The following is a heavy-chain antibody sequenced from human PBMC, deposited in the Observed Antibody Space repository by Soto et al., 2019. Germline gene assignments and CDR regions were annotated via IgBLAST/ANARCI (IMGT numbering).Heavy chain of an antibody. CDR1: GGSFSGYY. Sequence: SETLSLTCAVYGGSFSGYYWSWTRQPPGKGLEWIGEINHSGSTNYNPSLKSRVTISVDTSKNQFSLKLSSVTAAARAVYYCATSSTDLTFDIWGQGTMVTVSS. CDR3: ATSSTDLTFDI. J-gene: IGHJ3*02. CDR2: INHSGST. D-gene: IGHD2-2*01. V-gene: IGHV4-34*01.